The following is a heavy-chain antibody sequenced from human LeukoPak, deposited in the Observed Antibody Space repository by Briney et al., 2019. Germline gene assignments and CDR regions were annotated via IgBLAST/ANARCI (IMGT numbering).Heavy chain of an antibody. D-gene: IGHD6-13*01. Sequence: ASVKVSCKASGGTFSSYAISWVRQASGQGLEWMGRIIPILGIANYAQKFQGRVTITADKSTSTAYMELSSLRSEDTAVYYCARGAIAAAGTDYWGQGTLVTVSS. V-gene: IGHV1-69*04. J-gene: IGHJ4*02. CDR2: IIPILGIA. CDR1: GGTFSSYA. CDR3: ARGAIAAAGTDY.